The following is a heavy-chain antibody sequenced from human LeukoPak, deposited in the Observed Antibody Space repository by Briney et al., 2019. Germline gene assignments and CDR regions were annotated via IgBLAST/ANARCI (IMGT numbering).Heavy chain of an antibody. CDR2: ILYDGSRK. CDR3: ANFEGSSQAFHI. CDR1: GFTFSNYG. V-gene: IGHV3-30*18. J-gene: IGHJ3*02. Sequence: GGSLRLSCAASGFTFSNYGMPWVRQAPGKGLEWVANILYDGSRKNYADSVKGRFSVYRDNSNYSLYLQMNSLRIEDTAVYYCANFEGSSQAFHIWGQGTLVTVSS. D-gene: IGHD6-13*01.